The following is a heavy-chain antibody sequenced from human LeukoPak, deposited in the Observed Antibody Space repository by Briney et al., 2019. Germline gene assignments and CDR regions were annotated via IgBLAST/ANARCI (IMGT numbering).Heavy chain of an antibody. V-gene: IGHV4-59*01. CDR3: ASRGYSSGWYPY. CDR2: IYYSGST. CDR1: GGSISSYY. J-gene: IGHJ4*02. Sequence: SETLSLTRTVSGGSISSYYWSWIRQPPGKGLEWIGYIYYSGSTNYNPSHKSRVTISVDTSKNQFSLKLSSVTAADTAVYYCASRGYSSGWYPYWGQGTLVTVSS. D-gene: IGHD6-19*01.